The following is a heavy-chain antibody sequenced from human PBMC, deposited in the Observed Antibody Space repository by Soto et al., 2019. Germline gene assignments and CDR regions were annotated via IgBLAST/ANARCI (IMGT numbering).Heavy chain of an antibody. CDR1: GGTFSSYT. V-gene: IGHV1-69*04. D-gene: IGHD3-10*01. Sequence: SVKVSCKASGGTFSSYTISWVRQAPGQGLEWMGRIIPILGIANYAQKFQGRVAITADKSTSTAYMELSSLRSEDTAVYYCARDGVWFGELFDYWGQGTLVTVSS. CDR2: IIPILGIA. J-gene: IGHJ4*02. CDR3: ARDGVWFGELFDY.